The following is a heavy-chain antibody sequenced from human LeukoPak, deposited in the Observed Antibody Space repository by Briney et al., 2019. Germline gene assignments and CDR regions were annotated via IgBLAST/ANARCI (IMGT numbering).Heavy chain of an antibody. CDR2: IYYSGST. D-gene: IGHD3-10*01. Sequence: SETLSLTCSVSGGSISSYYWSWIRQPPGKGLEWIGYIYYSGSTNYNPSLKSRVTISVDTSKNQFSLKLTSVTAADTAVYFCARGGYYGSGNDFRFDPWGQGTLVTVSS. CDR1: GGSISSYY. J-gene: IGHJ5*02. CDR3: ARGGYYGSGNDFRFDP. V-gene: IGHV4-59*01.